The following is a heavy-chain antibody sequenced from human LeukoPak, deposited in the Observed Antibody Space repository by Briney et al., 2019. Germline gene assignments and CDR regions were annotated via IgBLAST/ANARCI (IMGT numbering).Heavy chain of an antibody. CDR3: ANCRGWYDE. D-gene: IGHD6-19*01. J-gene: IGHJ3*01. V-gene: IGHV3-23*01. Sequence: GGSLRLSCAASGFTFSNSAMSWVRQAPGQGLEWVSAISGSGGSTYYADSVKGRFTISRDNSKNTLYLQMNSLRAEDTAVYYCANCRGWYDEWSQGTMVTVSP. CDR2: ISGSGGST. CDR1: GFTFSNSA.